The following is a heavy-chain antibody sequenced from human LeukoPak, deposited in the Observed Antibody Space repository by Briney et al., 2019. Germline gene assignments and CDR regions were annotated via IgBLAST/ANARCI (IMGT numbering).Heavy chain of an antibody. CDR2: MKSKTDGGTT. Sequence: AGGSLRLSCAASGFTFSNAWMSWVRQAPGKGLEWVGRMKSKTDGGTTDYAAPVKGRFTISRDDSKNTLYLQMNSLKTEDTAVYNCSTDSVVVTADAFDIWGQGTMVTVSS. CDR1: GFTFSNAW. V-gene: IGHV3-15*01. J-gene: IGHJ3*02. D-gene: IGHD2-21*02. CDR3: STDSVVVTADAFDI.